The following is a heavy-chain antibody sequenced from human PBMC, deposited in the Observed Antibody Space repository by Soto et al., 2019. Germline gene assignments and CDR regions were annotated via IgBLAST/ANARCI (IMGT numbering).Heavy chain of an antibody. J-gene: IGHJ5*02. D-gene: IGHD3-3*01. Sequence: SETLSLTCTVSGGSISSYYWSWIRQPPGKGLEWIGYIYYSGSTNYNPSLKSRVTISVDTSKNQFSLKLSSVTAADTAVYYCARGITIFGVLNWFDPWGQGTLVTVS. V-gene: IGHV4-59*01. CDR2: IYYSGST. CDR1: GGSISSYY. CDR3: ARGITIFGVLNWFDP.